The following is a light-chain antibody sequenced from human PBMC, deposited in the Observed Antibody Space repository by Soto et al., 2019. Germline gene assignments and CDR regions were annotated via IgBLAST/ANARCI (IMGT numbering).Light chain of an antibody. J-gene: IGKJ4*01. Sequence: EIVLTQSPATLSLSPGERATLSCRASQSVSSNLACYQQKPGQAPSLLIYDASNRATGIPVRFSGSAFGTDFTFTISSLEPEDFAVYYCQQSRDWPLTFGGGTKVDIK. CDR2: DAS. V-gene: IGKV3-11*01. CDR3: QQSRDWPLT. CDR1: QSVSSN.